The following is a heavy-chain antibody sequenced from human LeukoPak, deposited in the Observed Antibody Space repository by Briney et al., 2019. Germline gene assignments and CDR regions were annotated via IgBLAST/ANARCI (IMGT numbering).Heavy chain of an antibody. Sequence: SETLSLTCTVSGGSISSGSYYCSWIRQPAGKGLEWIGRIYTSGSTNYNPSLKSRVTISVDTSKNQFSLKLSSVTAADTAVYCCARDLVVVAATQPNYYYYYYLDVWGKGTTVTISS. V-gene: IGHV4-61*02. CDR1: GGSISSGSYY. D-gene: IGHD2-15*01. CDR2: IYTSGST. J-gene: IGHJ6*03. CDR3: ARDLVVVAATQPNYYYYYYLDV.